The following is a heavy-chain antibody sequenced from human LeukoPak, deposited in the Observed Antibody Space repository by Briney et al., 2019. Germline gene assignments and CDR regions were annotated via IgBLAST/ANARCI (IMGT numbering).Heavy chain of an antibody. D-gene: IGHD2-15*01. CDR2: IYYSGST. J-gene: IGHJ5*02. CDR3: ARSKKGYSGWFDP. Sequence: SSETLSLTCTVSGGSISSGDYYWSWIRQPPGKGLEWIGYIYYSGSTYYNPSLKSRVTISIDTSKNQFSLKLSSVTAADTAVYYCARSKKGYSGWFDPWGQGTLVTVSS. V-gene: IGHV4-30-4*02. CDR1: GGSISSGDYY.